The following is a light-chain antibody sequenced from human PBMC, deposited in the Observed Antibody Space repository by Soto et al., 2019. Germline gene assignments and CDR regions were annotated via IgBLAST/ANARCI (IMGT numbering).Light chain of an antibody. CDR2: AAS. Sequence: DIQMTQSPSSLSASIGGRVTITCRASQSISISLNWYQHKPGKAPKLLIYAASTLQGGVPSRFSGSGSGTDFTLTITTLQPEDFATYFCQQSFTTPYTFGQGTTLDIK. CDR3: QQSFTTPYT. V-gene: IGKV1-39*01. CDR1: QSISIS. J-gene: IGKJ2*01.